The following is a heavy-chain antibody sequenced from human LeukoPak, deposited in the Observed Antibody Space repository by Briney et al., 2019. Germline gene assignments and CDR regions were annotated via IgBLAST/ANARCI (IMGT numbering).Heavy chain of an antibody. CDR2: IYNSGVT. Sequence: SETLSLTCTVSGYSISSGYYWGWIRQSPGKVLEWIGSIYNSGVTYYNPSLKSRVTISIDMSKNQFSLKLSSVTAADTAVYYCARASYSYDISGWVPFDYWGQGTLVTVSS. J-gene: IGHJ4*02. CDR3: ARASYSYDISGWVPFDY. CDR1: GYSISSGYY. V-gene: IGHV4-38-2*02. D-gene: IGHD3-22*01.